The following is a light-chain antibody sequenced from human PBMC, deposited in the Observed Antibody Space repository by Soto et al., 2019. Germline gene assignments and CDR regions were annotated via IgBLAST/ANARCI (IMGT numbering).Light chain of an antibody. V-gene: IGLV2-23*01. CDR1: SSDFGSYKF. J-gene: IGLJ1*01. CDR3: FSFTSTNTHV. CDR2: ETS. Sequence: QSVLTQPASVSGSPGQSVTISCTGTSSDFGSYKFVSWYQHHPGKVPKVIIYETSKRPSGVSDRFSGSKSGNTASLTISGLQAEEEADYYCFSFTSTNTHVFGSGTKLTVL.